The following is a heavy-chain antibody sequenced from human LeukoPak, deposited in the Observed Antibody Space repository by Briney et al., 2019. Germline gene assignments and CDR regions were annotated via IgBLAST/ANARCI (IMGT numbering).Heavy chain of an antibody. Sequence: PSETLSLTCAVYGGSFSGYYWSWIRQPPGKGLEWIGEINHSGSTNYNPSLKSRVTTSVDTSKNQFSLKLSSVTAADTAVYYCARDGGSYYRYYYYYMDVWGKGTTVTVSS. D-gene: IGHD1-26*01. V-gene: IGHV4-34*01. CDR2: INHSGST. CDR1: GGSFSGYY. CDR3: ARDGGSYYRYYYYYMDV. J-gene: IGHJ6*03.